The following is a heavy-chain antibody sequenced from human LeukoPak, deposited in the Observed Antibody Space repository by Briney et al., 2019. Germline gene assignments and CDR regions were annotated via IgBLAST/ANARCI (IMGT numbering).Heavy chain of an antibody. Sequence: ASVKVSCKASGYTFTSYDINWVRQAPGQGLEWMGIINPSGGSTSYAQKFQGRVTMTRDTSTSTVYMELSSLRSEDTAVYYCARAGITMVRGVIPKPFDYWGQGTLVTVSS. J-gene: IGHJ4*02. D-gene: IGHD3-10*01. V-gene: IGHV1-46*01. CDR3: ARAGITMVRGVIPKPFDY. CDR2: INPSGGST. CDR1: GYTFTSYD.